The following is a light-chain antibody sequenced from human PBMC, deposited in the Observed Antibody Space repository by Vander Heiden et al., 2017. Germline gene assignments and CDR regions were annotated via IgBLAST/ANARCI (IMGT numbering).Light chain of an antibody. J-gene: IGLJ1*01. CDR3: QSADSSGTYYV. Sequence: SYELTQPPSVSVSPGQTARITCSGDALPKQYAYWYPQKPGQAPVLVIYKDRERPSGIPERFSGSSSGTTVTLTISGVQAEDEADYYCQSADSSGTYYVFGTGTKVTVL. CDR2: KDR. CDR1: ALPKQY. V-gene: IGLV3-25*03.